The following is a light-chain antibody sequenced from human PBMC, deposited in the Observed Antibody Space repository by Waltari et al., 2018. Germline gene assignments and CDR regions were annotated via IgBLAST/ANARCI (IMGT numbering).Light chain of an antibody. Sequence: DTMMTQSPNSLAVSLGERATINCKYSQNILYSSNNKNYLAWYQQKPGQPPKLLLYWASTRASGVPDRFSGSGSGTDFTLTISSLRTEDVAVYYCQQYYTIPITFGQGTRLEIK. CDR3: QQYYTIPIT. CDR2: WAS. V-gene: IGKV4-1*01. CDR1: QNILYSSNNKNY. J-gene: IGKJ5*01.